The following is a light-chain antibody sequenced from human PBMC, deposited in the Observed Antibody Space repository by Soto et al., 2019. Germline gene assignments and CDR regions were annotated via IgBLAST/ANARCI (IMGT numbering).Light chain of an antibody. V-gene: IGKV3-20*01. Sequence: EIVLTQSPGTLSLSPGERATLSCRASQSVSSSYLAWYQQKPGQAPRHLIYGASSRATGIPDRFSGSGSGTDFTLTISRLEPEDCAVYYCQQYGSSPRTFGQGTKLEIK. J-gene: IGKJ2*01. CDR2: GAS. CDR1: QSVSSSY. CDR3: QQYGSSPRT.